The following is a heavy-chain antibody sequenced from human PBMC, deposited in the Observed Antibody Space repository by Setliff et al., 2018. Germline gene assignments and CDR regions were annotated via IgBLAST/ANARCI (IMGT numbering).Heavy chain of an antibody. CDR2: INWNGTTV. J-gene: IGHJ6*03. V-gene: IGHV3-20*04. Sequence: GGSLRLSCAASGFTFDDYGMSWVRQAPGKGLEWVSGINWNGTTVHYADSVKGRFTISRDNAKNSLYLQMNSLRAEDTAVYYCVRDDVRGYYMDVWGKGTTVTVSS. CDR3: VRDDVRGYYMDV. D-gene: IGHD3-10*02. CDR1: GFTFDDYG.